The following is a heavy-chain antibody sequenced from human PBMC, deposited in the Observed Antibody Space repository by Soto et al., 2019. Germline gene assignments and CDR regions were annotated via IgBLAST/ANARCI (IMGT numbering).Heavy chain of an antibody. CDR2: INPNSGGT. CDR3: ARGGWFGELLYWFDP. CDR1: GYTFTGYY. Sequence: QVQLVQSGAEVKKPGASVKVSCKASGYTFTGYYMHWVRQAPGQGLEWMGWINPNSGGTNYAQKFQGWVTMTRDTSISTAYMELGRLRSDDTAVYYCARGGWFGELLYWFDPWGQGTLVTVSS. J-gene: IGHJ5*02. D-gene: IGHD3-10*01. V-gene: IGHV1-2*04.